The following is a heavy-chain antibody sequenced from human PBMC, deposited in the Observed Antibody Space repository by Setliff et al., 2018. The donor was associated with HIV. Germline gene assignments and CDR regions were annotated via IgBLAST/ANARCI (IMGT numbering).Heavy chain of an antibody. Sequence: SETLSLTCTVSGGSISSGSYYWSWIRQPAGKGPEWIGRIYTSGSTNYNPSLKSRVTISVDTSKNQFSLKLSSVTAADTAVYYCARRSDNYYDNSGYYYGAYFDYWGQGTLVTVSS. J-gene: IGHJ4*02. V-gene: IGHV4-61*02. CDR2: IYTSGST. CDR1: GGSISSGSYY. D-gene: IGHD3-22*01. CDR3: ARRSDNYYDNSGYYYGAYFDY.